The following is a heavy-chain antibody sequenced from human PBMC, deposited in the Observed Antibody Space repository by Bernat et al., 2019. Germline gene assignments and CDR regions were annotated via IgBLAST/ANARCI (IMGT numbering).Heavy chain of an antibody. CDR3: ARQDDFWSGFVV. Sequence: EVQLVESGGNLVQPGGSLRLSCAASGFTVSSNYMNWVRQAPGKGLEWVSTIYSDGSTYYADSVKGRFVSSRDNSKNTLFLHMSRLRADDMALYYCARQDDFWSGFVVWGQGTLVTVSS. V-gene: IGHV3-66*04. D-gene: IGHD3-3*01. J-gene: IGHJ5*02. CDR2: IYSDGST. CDR1: GFTVSSNY.